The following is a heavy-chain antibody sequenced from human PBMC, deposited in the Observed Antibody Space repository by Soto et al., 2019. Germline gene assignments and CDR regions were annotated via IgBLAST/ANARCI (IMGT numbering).Heavy chain of an antibody. D-gene: IGHD3-3*01. CDR1: GGSISSYY. CDR3: ARGPTIFVGYGMDV. J-gene: IGHJ6*02. CDR2: IYYSGST. V-gene: IGHV4-59*01. Sequence: KASETLSLTCTVSGGSISSYYWSWIRQPPGKGLEWIGYIYYSGSTNYNPSLKSRVTISVDTSKNQFSLKLSSVTAADTAVYYCARGPTIFVGYGMDVWGQGTTVTVSS.